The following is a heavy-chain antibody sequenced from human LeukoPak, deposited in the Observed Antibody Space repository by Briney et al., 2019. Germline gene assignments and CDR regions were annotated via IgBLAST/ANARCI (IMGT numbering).Heavy chain of an antibody. CDR1: GFTFSSYG. CDR3: ATGSGYYYGH. CDR2: TYGDGTSK. Sequence: GGSLRLSCAASGFTFSSYGMHWVRQAPGKGLEWVAVTYGDGTSKYYADSVKGRFTISKDNSKNTLYVQMNSLRAEDTAVYYCATGSGYYYGHWGQGTLVTVSS. V-gene: IGHV3-33*08. J-gene: IGHJ4*02. D-gene: IGHD3-22*01.